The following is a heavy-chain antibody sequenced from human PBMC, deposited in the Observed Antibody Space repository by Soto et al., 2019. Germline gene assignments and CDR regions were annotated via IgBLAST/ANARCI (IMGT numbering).Heavy chain of an antibody. D-gene: IGHD2-21*02. V-gene: IGHV3-9*01. CDR1: GFTFDDYA. CDR2: ISWNSGSI. CDR3: EKDRSGDYESIGAFDI. Sequence: EVQLVESGGGLVQPGRSLRLSCAASGFTFDDYAMHWVRQAPGKGLEWVSGISWNSGSIGYADSVKGRFTISRDNAKNSLYLQMNSLRTEDTALYYCEKDRSGDYESIGAFDICGQGTMVTVSS. J-gene: IGHJ3*02.